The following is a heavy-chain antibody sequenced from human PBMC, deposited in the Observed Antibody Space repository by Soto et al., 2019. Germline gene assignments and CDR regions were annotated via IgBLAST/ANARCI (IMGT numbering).Heavy chain of an antibody. J-gene: IGHJ4*02. CDR3: ARVMMVRGVVFEY. V-gene: IGHV3-53*01. CDR1: GFSVSSTY. D-gene: IGHD3-10*01. CDR2: MYSGGSA. Sequence: EVQLVESGGGLIQPGGSPRLSCAVSGFSVSSTYMSWVRQAPGKGLEWVSVMYSGGSAYYADSVKGRFSISRENSKNTLSLQMNSLRAEDTAVYYCARVMMVRGVVFEYWGRGTLVTVSS.